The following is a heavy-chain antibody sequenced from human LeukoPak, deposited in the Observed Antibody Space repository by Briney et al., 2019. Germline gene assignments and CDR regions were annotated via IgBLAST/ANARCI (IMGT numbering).Heavy chain of an antibody. J-gene: IGHJ6*03. CDR1: GGSFSGYY. Sequence: IPSETLSLTCAVYGGSFSGYYWSWIRQPPGKGLEWIGEINHSGSTNYNPSLKSRVTISVDTSKNQFSLKLSSVTAADTAVYYCAGAKILLSNYYYYMDVWGKGTTVTVSS. CDR3: AGAKILLSNYYYYMDV. CDR2: INHSGST. D-gene: IGHD2/OR15-2a*01. V-gene: IGHV4-34*01.